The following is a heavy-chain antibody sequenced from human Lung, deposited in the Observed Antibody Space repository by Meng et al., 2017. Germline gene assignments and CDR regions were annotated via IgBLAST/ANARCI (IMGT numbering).Heavy chain of an antibody. CDR1: GGSFSDYY. V-gene: IGHV4-34*01. CDR2: INHSGST. Sequence: VPSQQWGDGLLKPSETLSLPCVVSGGSFSDYYWSWIRQPPGKGLEWIGEINHSGSTNYNPSLESRATISVDTSQNNLSLKLSSVTAADSAVYYCARGPTTMAHDFDYWGQGTLVTVSS. J-gene: IGHJ4*02. CDR3: ARGPTTMAHDFDY. D-gene: IGHD4-11*01.